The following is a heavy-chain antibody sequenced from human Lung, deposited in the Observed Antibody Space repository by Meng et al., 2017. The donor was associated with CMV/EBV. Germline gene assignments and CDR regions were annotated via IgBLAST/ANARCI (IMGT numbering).Heavy chain of an antibody. CDR2: IREDGSEQ. D-gene: IGHD6-6*01. CDR1: EFTFSNYW. CDR3: ARVKKAVHFDN. J-gene: IGHJ4*02. V-gene: IGHV3-7*01. Sequence: GGSLRLSCAASEFTFSNYWMSWVRQAPGKGLEWVANIREDGSEQHYADSAKGRFSISRDNAKNSLYLQMNSLRGEDTAVYYCARVKKAVHFDNWGQGTLVTVSS.